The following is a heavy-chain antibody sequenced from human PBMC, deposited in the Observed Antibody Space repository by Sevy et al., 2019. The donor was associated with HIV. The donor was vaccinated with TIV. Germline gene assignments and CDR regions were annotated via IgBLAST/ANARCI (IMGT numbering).Heavy chain of an antibody. CDR2: IYYSGST. CDR3: ARDRGGGYCSGGSCYSHDACDI. CDR1: GGSISSYY. Sequence: SETLSLTCTVSGGSISSYYWSWIRQPPGKGLEWMGYIYYSGSTNYNPSLRSRVTISVDTSKNQFSLKLSSVTAADTAVYYCARDRGGGYCSGGSCYSHDACDIWGQGTMVTVSS. D-gene: IGHD2-15*01. V-gene: IGHV4-59*01. J-gene: IGHJ3*02.